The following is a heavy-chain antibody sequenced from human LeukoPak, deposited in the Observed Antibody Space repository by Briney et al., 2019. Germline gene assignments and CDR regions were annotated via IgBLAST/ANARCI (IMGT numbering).Heavy chain of an antibody. CDR2: ISGSGGST. CDR3: AKVSNYYDSSGYYPLIDFQH. D-gene: IGHD3-22*01. Sequence: GGSLRLSCAASGFTFSSYAMSWVRQAPGKGLEWVSAISGSGGSTYYADSVKGRFTISRDNSKNTLYLQMNSLRAEDTAVHYCAKVSNYYDSSGYYPLIDFQHWGQGTLVTVSS. J-gene: IGHJ1*01. V-gene: IGHV3-23*01. CDR1: GFTFSSYA.